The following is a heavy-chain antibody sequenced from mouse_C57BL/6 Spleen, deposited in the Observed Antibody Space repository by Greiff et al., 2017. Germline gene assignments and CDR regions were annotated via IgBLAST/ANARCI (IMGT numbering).Heavy chain of an antibody. V-gene: IGHV8-12*01. D-gene: IGHD2-4*01. J-gene: IGHJ1*03. CDR3: ARRYDYDGGAYFGV. Sequence: ESGPGILQSSQTLSLTCSFSEFSLSTSGMGVSWIRQPSGKGLEWLAPIYWDDDKRYNPSLKRRLTISKDTARNQVFLKITSVDTADTATYYCARRYDYDGGAYFGVWGTGTTVTVSS. CDR2: IYWDDDK. CDR1: EFSLSTSGMG.